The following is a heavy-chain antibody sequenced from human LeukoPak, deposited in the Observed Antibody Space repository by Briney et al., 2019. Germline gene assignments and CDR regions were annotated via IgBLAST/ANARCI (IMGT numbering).Heavy chain of an antibody. J-gene: IGHJ3*02. CDR3: ARGLAGNAFDI. V-gene: IGHV3-21*01. D-gene: IGHD1-26*01. CDR2: ISSSSSYI. Sequence: PGGSLRLSCAASGFTFSGYSMNWVRQAPGKGLEWVSSISSSSSYIYYADSVKGRFTISRDNAKNPLYLQMNSLRAEDTAVYYCARGLAGNAFDIWGQGTMVTVSS. CDR1: GFTFSGYS.